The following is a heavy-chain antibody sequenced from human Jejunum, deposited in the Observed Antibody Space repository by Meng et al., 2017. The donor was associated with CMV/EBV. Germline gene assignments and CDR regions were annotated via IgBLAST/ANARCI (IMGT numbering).Heavy chain of an antibody. Sequence: ASGFNFNNYYMHWVRQAPGKGLMWVSRINSDGSITAYADSVRGRFTISRDNAKSTVYLQMNSLRGDDTAVYFCARGGYDFWSGYGGPWGQGTLVTVSS. CDR2: INSDGSIT. CDR3: ARGGYDFWSGYGGP. D-gene: IGHD3-3*01. CDR1: GFNFNNYY. V-gene: IGHV3-74*01. J-gene: IGHJ5*02.